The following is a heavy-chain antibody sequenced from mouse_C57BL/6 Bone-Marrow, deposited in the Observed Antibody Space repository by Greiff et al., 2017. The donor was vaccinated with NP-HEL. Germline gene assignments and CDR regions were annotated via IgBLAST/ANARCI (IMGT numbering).Heavy chain of an antibody. V-gene: IGHV1-59*01. CDR1: GYTFTSYW. CDR2: IDPSDSYT. CDR3: ARSRGYARDFDY. D-gene: IGHD2-2*01. J-gene: IGHJ2*01. Sequence: VQLQQPGAELVRPGTSVKLSCKASGYTFTSYWMHWVKQRPGQGLEWIGVIDPSDSYTNYNQKFKGKATLTVDTSSSTAYMQLSSLTSEDSAVYYCARSRGYARDFDYWGQGTTLTVSS.